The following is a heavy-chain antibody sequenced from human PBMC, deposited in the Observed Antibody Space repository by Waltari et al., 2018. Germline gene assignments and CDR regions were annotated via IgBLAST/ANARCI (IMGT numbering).Heavy chain of an antibody. Sequence: QLQLQESGPGLVKPSETLSLTCTVPGGSISSSSYYWGWIRQPPGKGLEWIESVFYRDATYYNPLLKSRVNMSVYTSKNGVTAKLKAVTAADTAVYDCARATYGAGSYNAFDIWGQGTMVTVSS. CDR2: VFYRDAT. D-gene: IGHD3-10*01. CDR3: ARATYGAGSYNAFDI. CDR1: GGSISSSSYY. V-gene: IGHV4-39*07. J-gene: IGHJ3*02.